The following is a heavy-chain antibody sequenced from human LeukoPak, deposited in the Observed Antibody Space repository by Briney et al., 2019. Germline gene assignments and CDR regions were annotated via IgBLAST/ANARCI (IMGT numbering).Heavy chain of an antibody. D-gene: IGHD2-15*01. CDR1: GGSISSYY. CDR3: ARHQFGYCSGGTCYYWFDP. V-gene: IGHV4-4*09. Sequence: SETLSLTCTVSGGSISSYYWSWIRQSPGKRLEWIGDISSGSTNYNPSLKSRVTISVDTSKNQFSLRLSSVTAADTAVYYCARHQFGYCSGGTCYYWFDPWGQGTLVTVSP. J-gene: IGHJ5*02. CDR2: ISSGST.